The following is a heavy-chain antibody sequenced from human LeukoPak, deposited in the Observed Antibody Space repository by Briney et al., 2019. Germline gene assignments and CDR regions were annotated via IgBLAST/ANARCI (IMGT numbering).Heavy chain of an antibody. CDR3: ARAAARDYYYDSSGYYDY. CDR2: IYHSGST. Sequence: KSSQTLSLTCAVSGGSISSGGYSWSWIRQPPGKGLEWIGYIYHSGSTYYNPSLKSRVTISVDRSKNQFSLKLSSVTAADTAVYYCARAAARDYYYDSSGYYDYWGQGTLVTVSS. CDR1: GGSISSGGYS. V-gene: IGHV4-30-2*01. J-gene: IGHJ4*02. D-gene: IGHD3-22*01.